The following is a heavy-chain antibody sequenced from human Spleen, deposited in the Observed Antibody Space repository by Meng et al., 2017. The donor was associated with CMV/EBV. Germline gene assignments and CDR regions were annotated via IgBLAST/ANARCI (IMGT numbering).Heavy chain of an antibody. CDR3: AKTGCTHTTCYINS. CDR1: GFAFSTYT. V-gene: IGHV3-23*01. D-gene: IGHD2-8*01. Sequence: GGSLRLSCAASGFAFSTYTMRWVRQAPGKGLEWVSTISDSGSTTYYADSVKGRFTISRDNSKNTLFMQMSSLRAEDTATYYCAKTGCTHTTCYINSWGQGTLVTVSS. CDR2: ISDSGSTT. J-gene: IGHJ4*02.